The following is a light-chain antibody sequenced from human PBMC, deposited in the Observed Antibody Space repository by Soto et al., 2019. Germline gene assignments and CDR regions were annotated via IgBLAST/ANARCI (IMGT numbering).Light chain of an antibody. V-gene: IGKV2-28*01. Sequence: IAMSQSPLSLPVTPVEPAAISCRSSQSLRHVNRYNSVDWYLQKPGQAPQLLIYVASKRASGFPDRFSGSGSGTDFTLKISSVQAEDFATYYCMQDIRSRLTFGGGTKVDI. CDR3: MQDIRSRLT. J-gene: IGKJ4*01. CDR1: QSLRHVNRYNS. CDR2: VAS.